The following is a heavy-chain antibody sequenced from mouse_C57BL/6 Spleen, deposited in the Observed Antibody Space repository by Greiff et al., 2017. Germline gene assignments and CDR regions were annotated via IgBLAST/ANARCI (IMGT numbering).Heavy chain of an antibody. D-gene: IGHD2-5*01. CDR3: ARSNYSNCAWFAY. CDR1: GYTFTSYW. Sequence: QVQLQQPGAELVKPGASVKLSCKASGYTFTSYWMHWVKQRPGQGLEWIGMIHPNSGSTNYNEKFKSKATLTVDKSSSTAYMQLSSLTSEDSAVYYCARSNYSNCAWFAYWGQGTLVTVSA. CDR2: IHPNSGST. J-gene: IGHJ3*01. V-gene: IGHV1-64*01.